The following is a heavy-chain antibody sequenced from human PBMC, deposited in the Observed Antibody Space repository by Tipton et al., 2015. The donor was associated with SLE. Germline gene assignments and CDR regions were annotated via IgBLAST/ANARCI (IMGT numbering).Heavy chain of an antibody. V-gene: IGHV4-39*07. D-gene: IGHD2-21*01. CDR1: GGSISSSSYY. CDR3: ARGIVVDI. Sequence: TLSLTCTVSGGSISSSSYYWGWIRQPPGKGLEWIGSIYYSGSTYYNPSLKSRVTISVDTSKNQFSLKLSSVTAADTAVYYCARGIVVDIWGQGTMVTVSS. J-gene: IGHJ3*02. CDR2: IYYSGST.